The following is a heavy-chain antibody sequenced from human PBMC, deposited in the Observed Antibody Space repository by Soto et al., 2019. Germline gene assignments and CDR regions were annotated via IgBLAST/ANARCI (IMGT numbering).Heavy chain of an antibody. D-gene: IGHD5-12*01. CDR2: IYPGDSDT. V-gene: IGHV5-51*01. J-gene: IGHJ3*02. CDR1: GYSFTSYW. Sequence: ESLKISCKGSGYSFTSYWIGWVRQMPGKGLEWMGIIYPGDSDTRYSPSFKGQVTISAEKSISTAYLQWSSLKASDTAMYYCERIIVAGEDAFDIWGHGTMVTVS. CDR3: ERIIVAGEDAFDI.